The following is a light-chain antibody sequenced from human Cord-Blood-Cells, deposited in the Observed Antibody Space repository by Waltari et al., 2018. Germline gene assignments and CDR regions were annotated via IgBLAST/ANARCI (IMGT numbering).Light chain of an antibody. CDR3: QQYYSTPRT. J-gene: IGKJ1*01. V-gene: IGKV4-1*01. Sequence: MMTQPRDSPALCLRERATINCKSSQSVLYSSNNKNYLAWYQQKPGQPPKLLIYWASTRESGVPDRFSGSGSGTDFTLTISSLQAEDVAVYYCQQYYSTPRTFGQGTKVEIK. CDR2: WAS. CDR1: QSVLYSSNNKNY.